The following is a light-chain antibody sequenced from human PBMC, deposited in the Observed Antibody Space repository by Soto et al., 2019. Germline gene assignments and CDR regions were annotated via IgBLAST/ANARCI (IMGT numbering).Light chain of an antibody. CDR1: SSDIGGYKY. CDR2: DVS. J-gene: IGLJ2*01. Sequence: QSALTQPASVSVSPGQSITSSCTGSSSDIGGYKYVSWYQQHPGKAPKLMISDVSSRPSGVSDRISGSKSGNTAYLTISGLQAGDEATYSCRSYTPSSSFVVFGGGTKLTVL. V-gene: IGLV2-14*03. CDR3: RSYTPSSSFVV.